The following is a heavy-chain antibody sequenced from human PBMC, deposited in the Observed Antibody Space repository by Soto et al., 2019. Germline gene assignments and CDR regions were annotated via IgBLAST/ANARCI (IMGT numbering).Heavy chain of an antibody. D-gene: IGHD4-17*01. CDR2: IYYSGST. CDR1: GGSISSYY. Sequence: SETLSLTCTVSGGSISSYYWSWIRQPPGKGLEWIGYIYYSGSTNYNPSLKSRVTISVDTSKNQFSLKLSSVTAADTAVYYCASRTTYGDYVYWGQGTLVTVSS. J-gene: IGHJ4*02. CDR3: ASRTTYGDYVY. V-gene: IGHV4-59*08.